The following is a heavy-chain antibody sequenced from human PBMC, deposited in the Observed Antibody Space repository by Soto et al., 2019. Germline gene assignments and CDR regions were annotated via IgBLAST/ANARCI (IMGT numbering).Heavy chain of an antibody. CDR3: ARHVWLES. CDR1: GFNVSSNS. J-gene: IGHJ5*01. CDR2: IHSDGNT. V-gene: IGHV3-53*01. Sequence: GGSLRLSCAASGFNVSSNSMNWVRQAPGKGLEWLSLIHSDGNTKYADSVKGRFTISRDSFENTFYLQMNSLRAEDTAVYYCARHVWLESWGQGTLVTVS. D-gene: IGHD3-10*02.